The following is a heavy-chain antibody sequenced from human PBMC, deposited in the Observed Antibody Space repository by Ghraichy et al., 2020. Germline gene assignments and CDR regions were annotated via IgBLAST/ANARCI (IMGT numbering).Heavy chain of an antibody. CDR1: GGSVSSGSYY. D-gene: IGHD3-16*01. V-gene: IGHV4-61*01. CDR2: IYYSGST. Sequence: SETLSLTCTVSGGSVSSGSYYWSWIRQPPGKGLEWIGYIYYSGSTNYNPSLKSRVTISVDTSKNQFSLKLSSVTAADTAVYYCARGEVTSFYWGQGTLVTVSS. CDR3: ARGEVTSFY. J-gene: IGHJ4*02.